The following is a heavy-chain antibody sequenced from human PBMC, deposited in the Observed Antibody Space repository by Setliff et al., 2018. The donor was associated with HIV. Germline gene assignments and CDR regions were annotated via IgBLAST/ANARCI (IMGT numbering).Heavy chain of an antibody. J-gene: IGHJ6*03. CDR1: GFTFSDYA. V-gene: IGHV3-23*01. CDR3: AKHECSGGCYYYMDV. Sequence: PGGSLRLSCAASGFTFSDYAMSWVRQAPGKGLEWVSAISGSGRGTYYADSVKGRFTISRDNSKNTLYLQLNSLRAEDTAVYYCAKHECSGGCYYYMDVWGKGTTVTVSS. CDR2: ISGSGRGT. D-gene: IGHD2-15*01.